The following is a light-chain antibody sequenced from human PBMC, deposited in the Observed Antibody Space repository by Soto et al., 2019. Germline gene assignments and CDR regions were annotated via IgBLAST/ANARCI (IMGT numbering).Light chain of an antibody. CDR1: SSDVGNYNL. Sequence: TQPASGSWAPLDASSIFRTETSSDVGNYNLVSWYQQHPGKAPKLMIYEVSKWPSGVSNRFPGSKSGNTASLTISGLQAEDEADYYCCSYAGSSTPLIFGTGTKVTVL. CDR3: CSYAGSSTPLI. J-gene: IGLJ1*01. CDR2: EVS. V-gene: IGLV2-23*02.